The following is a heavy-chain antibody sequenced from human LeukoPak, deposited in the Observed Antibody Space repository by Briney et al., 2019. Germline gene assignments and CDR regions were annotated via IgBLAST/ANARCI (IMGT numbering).Heavy chain of an antibody. V-gene: IGHV1-46*01. D-gene: IGHD3-16*02. CDR1: GYTFTSYY. Sequence: ASVKVSCKASGYTFTSYYMHWVRQAPGQGLEWMGIINPSGGSTSYAQKFQGRVIMTRDTSTCTVYMELSSLRSEDTAVYYCARERAGLGMITFGGVINHRPDTDLSYYYYGMDVWGQGTTVTVSS. CDR3: ARERAGLGMITFGGVINHRPDTDLSYYYYGMDV. CDR2: INPSGGST. J-gene: IGHJ6*02.